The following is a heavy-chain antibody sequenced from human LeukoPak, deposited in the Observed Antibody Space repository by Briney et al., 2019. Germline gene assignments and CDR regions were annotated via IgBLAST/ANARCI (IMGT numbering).Heavy chain of an antibody. D-gene: IGHD3-10*01. CDR3: TKEAVEFFDY. CDR1: GFTFSNSA. CDR2: LTGSGGGT. V-gene: IGHV3-23*01. J-gene: IGHJ4*02. Sequence: GGSLRLSCAASGFTFSNSAMSWVRQAPGKGLEWVSALTGSGGGTYYADSVKGRFTISRDNSKNTMYLQMNSLRAEDTAVYYCTKEAVEFFDYWGQGNLVTVSS.